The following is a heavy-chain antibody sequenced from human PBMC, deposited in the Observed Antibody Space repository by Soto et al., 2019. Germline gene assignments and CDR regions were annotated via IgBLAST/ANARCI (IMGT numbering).Heavy chain of an antibody. CDR2: ISYDGGDN. D-gene: IGHD3-3*01. Sequence: GGSLRLSCAASGFTFKSYAMHWVRQAPGKGLDWVAVISYDGGDNYYADSVKGRFTISRDNSKNTLYLQMNSLRAEDTAVYYCAREFKTFGVVIGRGMDVWGQGTTVTVSS. J-gene: IGHJ6*02. CDR1: GFTFKSYA. V-gene: IGHV3-30*01. CDR3: AREFKTFGVVIGRGMDV.